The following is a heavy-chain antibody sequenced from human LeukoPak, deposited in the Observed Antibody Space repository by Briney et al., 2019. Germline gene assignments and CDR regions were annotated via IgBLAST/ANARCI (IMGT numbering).Heavy chain of an antibody. J-gene: IGHJ6*02. D-gene: IGHD3-9*01. Sequence: GRSLRLSCAASGFTFSSYAMHWVRQAPGKGLEWVAVISYDGSNKYYADSVKSRFTISRDNSKNTLYLQMNSLRAEDTAVYYCARSNYDILTGYYWGTSYGMDVWGQGTTVTVSS. CDR2: ISYDGSNK. CDR3: ARSNYDILTGYYWGTSYGMDV. CDR1: GFTFSSYA. V-gene: IGHV3-30*04.